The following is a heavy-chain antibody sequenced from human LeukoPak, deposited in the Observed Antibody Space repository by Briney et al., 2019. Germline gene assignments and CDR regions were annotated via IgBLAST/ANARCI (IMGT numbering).Heavy chain of an antibody. D-gene: IGHD1-14*01. CDR1: GFTFSDYY. CDR3: ARAATGGRYAPYYGMDV. CDR2: ISSSGSTI. Sequence: KPGGSLRLSCAASGFTFSDYYMSWIRQAPGKGLEWVSYISSSGSTIYYADSVKGRFTISRDNAKNSPYLQMNSLRAEDTAVYYCARAATGGRYAPYYGMDVWGQGTTVTVSS. V-gene: IGHV3-11*04. J-gene: IGHJ6*02.